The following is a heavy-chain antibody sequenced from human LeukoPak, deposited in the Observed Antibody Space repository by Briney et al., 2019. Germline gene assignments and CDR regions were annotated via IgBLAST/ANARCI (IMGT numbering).Heavy chain of an antibody. V-gene: IGHV1-2*05. CDR1: GYIFTGYY. D-gene: IGHD6-13*01. J-gene: IGHJ5*02. CDR3: AREVGYSTSWYGRFDP. Sequence: ASVKVSCKASGYIFTGYYMHWVRQAPGQGLEWLGRISPNSGVPNYAQKFQGRVTMTRDTSVNTVYMELSGLKSDDTGAYYCAREVGYSTSWYGRFDPWGQGTVVTVSS. CDR2: ISPNSGVP.